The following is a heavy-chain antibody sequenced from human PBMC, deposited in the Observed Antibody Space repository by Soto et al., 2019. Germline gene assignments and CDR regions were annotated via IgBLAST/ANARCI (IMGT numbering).Heavy chain of an antibody. CDR2: ISWNSGSI. J-gene: IGHJ6*03. V-gene: IGHV3-9*01. Sequence: GGSLRLSCAASGFTFDDYAMHWVRQAPGKGLEWVSGISWNSGSIGYADSVKGRFTISRDNAKNSLYLQMNSLRAEDTALYYCAKDIRSGFDWLSSAFYYYYYMDVWGKGTTVTVSS. CDR3: AKDIRSGFDWLSSAFYYYYYMDV. D-gene: IGHD3-9*01. CDR1: GFTFDDYA.